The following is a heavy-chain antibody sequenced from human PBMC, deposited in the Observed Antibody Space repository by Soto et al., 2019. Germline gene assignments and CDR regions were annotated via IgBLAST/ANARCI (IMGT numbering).Heavy chain of an antibody. CDR2: IKHDGSEK. D-gene: IGHD3-3*01. J-gene: IGHJ2*01. CDR1: GFTFSSYW. V-gene: IGHV3-7*03. Sequence: EVQLVESGGGLVQPGGSLRLSCAASGFTFSSYWMSWVRQAPGKGLEWVANIKHDGSEKYYADPVKGRFTFSRDNTKNSLYLQMDSLRAEDTAVYYCARRVTVFGVVIGRYLDLWGRGTLVTVSS. CDR3: ARRVTVFGVVIGRYLDL.